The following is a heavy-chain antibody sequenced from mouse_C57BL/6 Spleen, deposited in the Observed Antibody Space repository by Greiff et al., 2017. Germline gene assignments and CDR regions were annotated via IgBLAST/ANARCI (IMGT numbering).Heavy chain of an antibody. Sequence: DVKLVESGGGLVQPGGSMKLSCVASGFTFSNYWMNWVRQSPEKGLEWVAQIRLKSDNYATHYAESVKGRFTISRDDSKSSVYLQMNNLRAEDTGIYYCPTSMLRRRYAMDYWGQGTSVTVSS. CDR3: PTSMLRRRYAMDY. D-gene: IGHD1-2*01. V-gene: IGHV6-3*01. CDR2: IRLKSDNYAT. CDR1: GFTFSNYW. J-gene: IGHJ4*01.